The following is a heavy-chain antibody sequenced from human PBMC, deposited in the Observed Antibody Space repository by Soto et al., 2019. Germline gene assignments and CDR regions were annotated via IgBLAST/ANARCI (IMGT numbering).Heavy chain of an antibody. CDR1: GFNCISYW. Sequence: GSLRLSCAASGFNCISYWIICVRQAPGKGLEWVANIKQDGSEKYYVDSVKGRFTISRDNAKNSLYLQMNSLRAEDTAVYYCARDHCISTSCYVDWFDPWGQGTLVTVSS. J-gene: IGHJ5*02. CDR3: ARDHCISTSCYVDWFDP. V-gene: IGHV3-7*01. D-gene: IGHD2-2*01. CDR2: IKQDGSEK.